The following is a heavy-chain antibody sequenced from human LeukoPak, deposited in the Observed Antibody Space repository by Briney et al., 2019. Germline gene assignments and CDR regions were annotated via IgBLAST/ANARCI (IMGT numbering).Heavy chain of an antibody. Sequence: GESLKISCKGSGYSFASYWIGWVRQMPGKGLEWMGIIYPGDSDARYSPSFQGQVTISADKSISTFYLQWSYVKASDTAMYYCARVNTAVFDYWGQGTLVTVSS. J-gene: IGHJ4*02. CDR1: GYSFASYW. D-gene: IGHD5-18*01. CDR3: ARVNTAVFDY. CDR2: IYPGDSDA. V-gene: IGHV5-51*01.